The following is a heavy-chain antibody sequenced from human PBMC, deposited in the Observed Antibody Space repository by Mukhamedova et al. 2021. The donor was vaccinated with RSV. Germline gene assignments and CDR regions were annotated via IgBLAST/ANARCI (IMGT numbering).Heavy chain of an antibody. CDR3: ARDQNGYAYGDY. CDR2: ISNDGNNK. V-gene: IGHV3-30*04. Sequence: MHWVRQAPGKGPEWVAVISNDGNNKYYADSVKGRFTISRDNAKNTLYLQMNSLRPEDTAVYFCARDQNGYAYGDYWGQGTLVTV. J-gene: IGHJ4*02. D-gene: IGHD5-18*01.